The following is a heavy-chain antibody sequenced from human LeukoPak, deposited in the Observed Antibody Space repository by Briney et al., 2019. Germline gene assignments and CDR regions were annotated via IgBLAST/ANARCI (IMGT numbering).Heavy chain of an antibody. J-gene: IGHJ4*02. CDR3: GRDSAALPGAYFDY. CDR1: GYTFTDYY. Sequence: EASVKVSCTASGYTFTDYYMHWVRQAPGQGLEWMGWINLNSGDTNYPQKFQGRVTMTRDTSISTAYMEVSGLRSDDTAVYYCGRDSAALPGAYFDYWGQGTLVTVSS. D-gene: IGHD6-13*01. V-gene: IGHV1-2*02. CDR2: INLNSGDT.